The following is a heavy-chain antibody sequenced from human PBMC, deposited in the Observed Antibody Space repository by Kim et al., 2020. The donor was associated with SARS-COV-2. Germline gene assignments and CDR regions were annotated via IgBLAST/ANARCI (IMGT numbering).Heavy chain of an antibody. D-gene: IGHD3-10*02. V-gene: IGHV4-59*01. J-gene: IGHJ4*02. CDR3: ARGFAPTSMFGLTFDY. CDR2: IYYSGTT. Sequence: SETLSLTCTVSGDSIGSYYWTWLRQAPGRGLEWIGHIYYSGTTKYNPSLKSRVTVSLDTSKRQLSLKLNSVTAADTALYYCARGFAPTSMFGLTFDYWGQGNLVTVSS. CDR1: GDSIGSYY.